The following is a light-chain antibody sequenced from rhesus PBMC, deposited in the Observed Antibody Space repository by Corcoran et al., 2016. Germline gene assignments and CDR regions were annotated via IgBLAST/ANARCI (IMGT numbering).Light chain of an antibody. CDR1: QGISSL. V-gene: IGKV1-21*01. Sequence: DIQMTQSPSSLFASVGDRVTITCRASQGISSLLAWYQEKPGKAPKFLIYTASVLQSGVPSRFIGSGSGTDFPLPISSLQPEDFATYYCQQYNSAPYSFGQGTKVGIK. CDR2: TAS. J-gene: IGKJ2*01. CDR3: QQYNSAPYS.